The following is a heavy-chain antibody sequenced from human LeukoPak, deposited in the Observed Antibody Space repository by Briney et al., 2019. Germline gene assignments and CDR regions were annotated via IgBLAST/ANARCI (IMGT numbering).Heavy chain of an antibody. CDR3: ARASSTGYGLDYYFDY. CDR1: GGSISSGDYY. V-gene: IGHV4-30-4*08. J-gene: IGHJ4*02. D-gene: IGHD5-18*01. Sequence: SRTLSLTCTVSGGSISSGDYYWSWIRQPPGKGLEWIGYIYYSGSTYYNPSLKSRVTISVDTSKNQFSLKLSSVTAADTAVYYCARASSTGYGLDYYFDYWGQGTLVTVSS. CDR2: IYYSGST.